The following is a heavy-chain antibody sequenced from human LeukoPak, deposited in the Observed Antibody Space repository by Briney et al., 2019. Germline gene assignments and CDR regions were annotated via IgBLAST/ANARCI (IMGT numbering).Heavy chain of an antibody. CDR1: GYNFISYY. CDR2: INPSGGST. CDR3: AREDVVLVDAVRYQYYGMDV. D-gene: IGHD2-8*01. Sequence: ASVKVSCKAAGYNFISYYMHWVRQGPGQGLEWMGIINPSGGSTSYAQKFQDRVTMTRDTSTSTVYMELSSLKSEDTAVYYCAREDVVLVDAVRYQYYGMDVWGQGTTVTVSS. V-gene: IGHV1-46*01. J-gene: IGHJ6*02.